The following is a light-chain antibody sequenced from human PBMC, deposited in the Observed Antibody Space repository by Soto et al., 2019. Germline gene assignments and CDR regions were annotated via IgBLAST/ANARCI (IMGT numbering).Light chain of an antibody. CDR1: SSDVGGYNN. CDR2: DVS. Sequence: QSVLTQPRSVSGSPGQSVTISCTGTSSDVGGYNNVSWYQQHPGKAPKLMIYDVSKRPSGVPDRFSGSKSGDTASLTISGLQAEDEADYYCCSYAGSYTFPYVFGTGTKLTVL. J-gene: IGLJ1*01. V-gene: IGLV2-11*01. CDR3: CSYAGSYTFPYV.